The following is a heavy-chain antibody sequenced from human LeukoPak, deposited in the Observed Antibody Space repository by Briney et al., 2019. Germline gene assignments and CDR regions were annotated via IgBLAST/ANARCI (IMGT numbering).Heavy chain of an antibody. J-gene: IGHJ4*02. CDR3: ARLGGKLNGYNANPFDY. CDR2: IYYSGNT. D-gene: IGHD5-24*01. Sequence: SETLSLTCTVSGVSISSSNSYWGWIRQPPGKRLEWIGSIYYSGNTYYNASLKSQVSISIDTSKNQFSLKLSSVTAADTAVYYCARLGGKLNGYNANPFDYWGQGTLVTVSS. V-gene: IGHV4-39*07. CDR1: GVSISSSNSY.